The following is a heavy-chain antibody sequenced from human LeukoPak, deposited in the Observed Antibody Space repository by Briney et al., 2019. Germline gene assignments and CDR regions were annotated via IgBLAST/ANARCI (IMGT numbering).Heavy chain of an antibody. CDR2: INHSGST. V-gene: IGHV4-34*01. J-gene: IGHJ4*02. CDR1: GGSFSGYY. CDR3: ARDRSDVGWSGYYNRPHDY. Sequence: SETLSLTCAVYGGSFSGYYWSWIRQPPGKGLEWVGEINHSGSTNYNPSHKSRVTISVDTSKNQFSLKLSSVTAADTAVYYRARDRSDVGWSGYYNRPHDYWGQGTLVTVSS. D-gene: IGHD3-3*01.